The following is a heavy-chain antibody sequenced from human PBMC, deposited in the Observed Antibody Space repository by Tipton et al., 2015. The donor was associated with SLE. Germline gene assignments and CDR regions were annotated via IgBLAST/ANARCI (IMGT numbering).Heavy chain of an antibody. CDR3: ARVVAVAGTPFDY. CDR2: INHSGST. CDR1: GGSFSGYY. D-gene: IGHD6-19*01. J-gene: IGHJ4*02. V-gene: IGHV4-34*01. Sequence: TLSLTCAVYGGSFSGYYWSWIRQPPGKGLEWIGEINHSGSTNYNPSLKSRVAISVDTSKNQFSLKLSSVTAADTAVYYCARVVAVAGTPFDYWGQGTLVTVSS.